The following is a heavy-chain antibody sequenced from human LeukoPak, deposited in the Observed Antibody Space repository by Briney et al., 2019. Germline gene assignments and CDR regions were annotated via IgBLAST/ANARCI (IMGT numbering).Heavy chain of an antibody. J-gene: IGHJ4*02. CDR3: AKGVGYVLGAWYFDY. CDR1: GFTFDDYA. V-gene: IGHV3-9*01. D-gene: IGHD3-16*01. CDR2: ISWNSGSI. Sequence: GGSLRLSCAASGFTFDDYAMHWVRQAPGKGLEWVSGISWNSGSIGYADSVKGRLTISRDNAKNSLYLQMNSLRAEDTALYYCAKGVGYVLGAWYFDYWGQGTLVTVSS.